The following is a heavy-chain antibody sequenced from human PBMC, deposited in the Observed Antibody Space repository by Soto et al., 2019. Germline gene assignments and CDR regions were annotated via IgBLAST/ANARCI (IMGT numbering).Heavy chain of an antibody. CDR2: IYYSGST. Sequence: QVQLQESGPGLVKPSETLSLTCTVSGGSINNYYWSWIRQPPGKGLEWIGYIYYSGSTNYNPSLKSRVTISVDTSKNQFSLKLSSVTAADTALYYCARRYGGNFDYWGQGTLVTVSS. D-gene: IGHD3-16*01. J-gene: IGHJ4*02. CDR1: GGSINNYY. V-gene: IGHV4-59*01. CDR3: ARRYGGNFDY.